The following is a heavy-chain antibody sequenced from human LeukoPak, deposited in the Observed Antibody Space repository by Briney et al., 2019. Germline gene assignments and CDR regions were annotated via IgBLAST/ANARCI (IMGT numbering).Heavy chain of an antibody. Sequence: GGSLRLSCAASGFTFSSYSMNWVRQAPGKGLEWVSYISSSSSTIYYADSVKGRFTISRDNAKNSLYLQMNSLELEDTALYYCTKSGHLGSYYTAYFDYWGHGTLVTVSS. CDR2: ISSSSSTI. CDR1: GFTFSSYS. CDR3: TKSGHLGSYYTAYFDY. D-gene: IGHD3-10*01. J-gene: IGHJ4*01. V-gene: IGHV3-48*01.